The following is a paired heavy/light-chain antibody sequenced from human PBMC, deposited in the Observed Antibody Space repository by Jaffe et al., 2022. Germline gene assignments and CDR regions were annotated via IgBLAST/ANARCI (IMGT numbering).Light chain of an antibody. CDR3: QHLNSYPYT. J-gene: IGKJ2*01. Sequence: DIQLTQSPSFLSASVGDRVTISCRASQGISSYLAWYQQKPGKAPKFLIYAASPLQGGVPSRFSGSGSGTEFTLTISSLQPEDFATYYCQHLNSYPYTFGQGTNLEIK. CDR1: QGISSY. V-gene: IGKV1-9*01. CDR2: AAS.
Heavy chain of an antibody. CDR2: IYWDDDK. V-gene: IGHV2-5*02. D-gene: IGHD2-8*02. Sequence: ITLRESGPTLVRPTQTLTLTCTFSGFSLSTSGVGVGWIRQPPGKALEWLALIYWDDDKYYSPSLKSRLTITKDTSKNQVVLTMTNMGPVDTATYYCAHRRPVCIGSVCYKGYFDYWGQGTLVTVSS. CDR1: GFSLSTSGVG. CDR3: AHRRPVCIGSVCYKGYFDY. J-gene: IGHJ4*02.